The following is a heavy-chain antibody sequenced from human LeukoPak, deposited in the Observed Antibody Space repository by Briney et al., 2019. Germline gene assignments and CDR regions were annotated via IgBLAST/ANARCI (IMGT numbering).Heavy chain of an antibody. CDR2: ISGSATTI. CDR1: GFTFSTFA. D-gene: IGHD4-17*01. V-gene: IGHV3-48*02. Sequence: GGSLRLSCAASGFTFSTFAMSWVRQAPGKGLEWLSYISGSATTIYYADSVKGRFTISRDNAKNSLFLQVSSLRDEDTAVYYCARKKYGDYVLDYWGQGTLVTVSS. J-gene: IGHJ4*02. CDR3: ARKKYGDYVLDY.